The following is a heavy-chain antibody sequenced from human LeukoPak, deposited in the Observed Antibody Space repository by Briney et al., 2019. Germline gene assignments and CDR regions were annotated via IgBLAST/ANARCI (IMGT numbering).Heavy chain of an antibody. CDR2: IRRVPTDL. V-gene: IGHV3-11*01. CDR1: GLTFSDTN. J-gene: IGHJ3*01. Sequence: GESLRLSCVASGLTFSDTNLAWIRQAPGKGLEWISYIRRVPTDLYYADSVKGRFTITRGNAKNSLYLQMNSLRAEDTANYYCARRARDFGDSHAFDVWGQGTMVTVSS. CDR3: ARRARDFGDSHAFDV. D-gene: IGHD4-17*01.